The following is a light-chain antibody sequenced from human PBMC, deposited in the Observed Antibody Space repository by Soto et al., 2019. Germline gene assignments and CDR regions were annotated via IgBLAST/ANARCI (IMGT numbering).Light chain of an antibody. CDR3: QKRTNWPPIT. J-gene: IGKJ5*01. V-gene: IGKV3-11*01. Sequence: VLTQSPATLSLSPGERATLSCRASENVRTFVDWYQQKPGQAPRLLIYGASNRATDIPARFSGSGSGTDFTLTISSLEPEDFAVYYCQKRTNWPPITFGLGTRLEIK. CDR1: ENVRTF. CDR2: GAS.